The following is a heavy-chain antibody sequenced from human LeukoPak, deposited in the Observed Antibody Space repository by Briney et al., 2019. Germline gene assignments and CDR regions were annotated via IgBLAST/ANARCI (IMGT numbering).Heavy chain of an antibody. V-gene: IGHV4-34*01. CDR1: GGSFSGYY. D-gene: IGHD6-6*01. Sequence: SETLSLTCAVYGGSFSGYYWSWIRQPPGKGLEWIGSIYHSGSTYYNPSLKSRVTISVDTSKNQFSLKLSSVTAADTAVYYCARGVARSSKFHFSYYFDYWGQGTLVTVSS. CDR2: IYHSGST. CDR3: ARGVARSSKFHFSYYFDY. J-gene: IGHJ4*02.